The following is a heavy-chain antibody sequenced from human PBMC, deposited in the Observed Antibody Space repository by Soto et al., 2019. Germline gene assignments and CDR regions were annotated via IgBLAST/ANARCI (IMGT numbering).Heavy chain of an antibody. Sequence: GGSLRLSCAASGFTFSSYGMHWVRQAPGKGLEWVAVIWYDGSNKYYADSVKGRFTISRDNSKNTLYLQMNSLRAEDTAVYYCARDAYYDSSGYYLDIWGQGTMVTVSS. CDR1: GFTFSSYG. CDR2: IWYDGSNK. CDR3: ARDAYYDSSGYYLDI. J-gene: IGHJ3*02. V-gene: IGHV3-33*01. D-gene: IGHD3-22*01.